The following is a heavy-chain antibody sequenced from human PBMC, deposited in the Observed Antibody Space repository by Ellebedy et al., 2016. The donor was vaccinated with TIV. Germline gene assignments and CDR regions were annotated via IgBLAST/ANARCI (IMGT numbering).Heavy chain of an antibody. J-gene: IGHJ4*02. V-gene: IGHV4-4*02. CDR1: GGSISSNNW. Sequence: MPSETLSLTCAVSGGSISSNNWWNWVRPPPGKGLEWTGEIDHSGNTNYNPSLKSRVTISVDKSKNQFSLMLNTVTAADTAVYYCARDFCSSTSCLNYFDYWGQGALVTVSS. CDR3: ARDFCSSTSCLNYFDY. CDR2: IDHSGNT. D-gene: IGHD2-2*01.